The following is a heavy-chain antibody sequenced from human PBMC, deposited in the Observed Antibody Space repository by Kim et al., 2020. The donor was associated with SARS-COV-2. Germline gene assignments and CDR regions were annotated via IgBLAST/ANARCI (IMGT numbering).Heavy chain of an antibody. D-gene: IGHD4-17*01. Sequence: LKSRVTISVDTSKNQFSLKLSSVTAADTAVYYCARANAVTTFFYYYYGMDVWGQGTTVTVSS. CDR3: ARANAVTTFFYYYYGMDV. V-gene: IGHV4-34*01. J-gene: IGHJ6*02.